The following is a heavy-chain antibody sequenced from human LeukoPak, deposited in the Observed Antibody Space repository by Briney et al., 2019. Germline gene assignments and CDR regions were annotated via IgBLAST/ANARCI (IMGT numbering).Heavy chain of an antibody. CDR1: GFTFNNYW. CDR2: IKQDGSEK. V-gene: IGHV3-7*01. Sequence: GGSLRLSCAASGFTFNNYWMSWVRQAPGKGLQWVANIKQDGSEKYYVNSVKGRFTISRDNAKNSLYVQMNSLRAEDTAVYYCARLRGLYSDTNRYQTALDCWGQGTLVTVSS. J-gene: IGHJ4*02. CDR3: ARLRGLYSDTNRYQTALDC. D-gene: IGHD1-26*01.